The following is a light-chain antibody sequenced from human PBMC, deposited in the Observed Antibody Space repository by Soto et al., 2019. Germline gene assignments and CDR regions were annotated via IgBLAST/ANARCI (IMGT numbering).Light chain of an antibody. Sequence: DIQMTQSPSSLSASIGDRVTITCRASQGISTYLNWYQQKPGKAPNLLIYAASSLQSGVPSRFSGRGSETDFTLTISSLQPEDFATYSCQQSYSTTWTFGQGTKVDI. J-gene: IGKJ1*01. CDR1: QGISTY. CDR3: QQSYSTTWT. V-gene: IGKV1-39*01. CDR2: AAS.